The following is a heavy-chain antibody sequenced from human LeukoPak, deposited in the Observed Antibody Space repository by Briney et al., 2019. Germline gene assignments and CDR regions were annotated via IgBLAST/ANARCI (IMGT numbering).Heavy chain of an antibody. CDR3: ARGSYYDFWSGYYTVGFAD. Sequence: GASVKVSCKASGYTFTSYGISWVRQAPGQGLEWMGWISAYNGNTNYAQKLQGRVTMTTDTSTSTAYMELRSLRSEDTAVYYCARGSYYDFWSGYYTVGFADWGQGTLVTVSS. CDR2: ISAYNGNT. CDR1: GYTFTSYG. V-gene: IGHV1-18*01. D-gene: IGHD3-3*01. J-gene: IGHJ4*02.